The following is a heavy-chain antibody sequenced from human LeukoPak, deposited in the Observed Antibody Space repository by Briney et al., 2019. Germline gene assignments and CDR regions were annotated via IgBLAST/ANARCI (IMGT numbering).Heavy chain of an antibody. CDR1: GYSFTSYW. D-gene: IGHD1-14*01. Sequence: RPGESLKIPCKGSGYSFTSYWVAWVRQMPGKGLEWMGIIYPRDSDTRYSPSFQGQVTISADKSINTAYLRWSGRKASDTAVYYCARHVTTASAARGFDIWGQGTMVTVSS. CDR3: ARHVTTASAARGFDI. J-gene: IGHJ3*02. V-gene: IGHV5-51*01. CDR2: IYPRDSDT.